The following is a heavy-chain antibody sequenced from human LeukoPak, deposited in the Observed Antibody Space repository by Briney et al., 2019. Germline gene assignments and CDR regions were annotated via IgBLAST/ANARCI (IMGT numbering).Heavy chain of an antibody. CDR2: INSDGSST. J-gene: IGHJ6*04. CDR1: GFTFSNYE. D-gene: IGHD1-26*01. V-gene: IGHV3-74*01. CDR3: ARDSGRYGYYMDV. Sequence: PGGSLRLSCAASGFTFSNYEMHWVRQAPGKGLVWVSRINSDGSSTSYADSVKGRFTISRDNAKNTLYLQMNSLRAEDTAVYYCARDSGRYGYYMDVWGKGTTVTVSS.